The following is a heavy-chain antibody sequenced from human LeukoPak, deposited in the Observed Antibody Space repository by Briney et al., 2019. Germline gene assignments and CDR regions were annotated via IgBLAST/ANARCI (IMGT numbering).Heavy chain of an antibody. CDR3: AKDHFSHCSGGSCQHFDY. V-gene: IGHV3-23*01. J-gene: IGHJ4*02. Sequence: GGSPRLSCAASGLTFSSYAMSWVRQAPGKGLEWVSAISGSGGSTYYADSVKGRLTISRDNSKNTLYLQMNSLRAEDTAVYYCAKDHFSHCSGGSCQHFDYWGQGTLVTVSS. CDR1: GLTFSSYA. CDR2: ISGSGGST. D-gene: IGHD2-15*01.